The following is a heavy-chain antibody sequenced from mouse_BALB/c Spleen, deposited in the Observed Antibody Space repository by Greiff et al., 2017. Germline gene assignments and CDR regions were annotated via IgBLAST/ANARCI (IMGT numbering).Heavy chain of an antibody. CDR1: GYTFTDYE. CDR2: IDPETGGT. D-gene: IGHD2-1*01. Sequence: QVQLQQSGAELVRPGASVTLSCKASGYTFTDYEMHWVKQTPVHGLEWIGAIDPETGGTAYNQKFKGKATLTADKSSSTAYMELRSLTSEDSAVYYCTSYGNSYAMDYWGRGASVTVSS. J-gene: IGHJ4*01. CDR3: TSYGNSYAMDY. V-gene: IGHV1-15*01.